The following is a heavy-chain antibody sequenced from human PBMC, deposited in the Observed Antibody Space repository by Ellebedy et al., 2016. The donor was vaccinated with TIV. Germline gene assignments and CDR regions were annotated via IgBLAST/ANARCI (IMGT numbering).Heavy chain of an antibody. CDR3: TKRADNWGFFDY. Sequence: PGGSLRLSCAASGFTFSDYVMAWVRRVPGKGLEWVSAVSERDGRTFYADSVKGRFSISRDNFDNTLFLHMHSLTAGDTAVYYCTKRADNWGFFDYWGHGTLVTVSS. J-gene: IGHJ4*01. D-gene: IGHD1-1*01. V-gene: IGHV3-23*01. CDR2: VSERDGRT. CDR1: GFTFSDYV.